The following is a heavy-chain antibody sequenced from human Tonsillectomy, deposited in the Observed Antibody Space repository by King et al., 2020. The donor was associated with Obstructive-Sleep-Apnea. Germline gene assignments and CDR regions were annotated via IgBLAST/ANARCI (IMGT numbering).Heavy chain of an antibody. V-gene: IGHV4-34*01. Sequence: QVQLQQWGAGLLKPSETLSLTCAVYGGSFSEYYWSWLRQPPGKVLEWSGGINYSGSTNDNTSLGHRVTISADTSKSTFSLKLSSVTAADTAVYSFARGLLGHGSSGYNHPWYGMDVWGQGTTVTVSS. CDR3: ARGLLGHGSSGYNHPWYGMDV. J-gene: IGHJ6*02. D-gene: IGHD3-22*01. CDR1: GGSFSEYY. CDR2: INYSGST.